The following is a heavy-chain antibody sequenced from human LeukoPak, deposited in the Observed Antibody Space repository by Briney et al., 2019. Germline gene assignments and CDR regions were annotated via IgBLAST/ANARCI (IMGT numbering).Heavy chain of an antibody. J-gene: IGHJ5*02. CDR1: GYTFTSYW. V-gene: IGHV5-51*01. Sequence: GESLKISCQGFGYTFTSYWIGWVRQMPGKGMEWMGVIYPGDSRIRYNPSFQGQVTISVDKSISTAYLQWVSLKASDTAMYYCACRDLTSTWSFPWGQGALVTVSS. CDR3: ACRDLTSTWSFP. CDR2: IYPGDSRI. D-gene: IGHD6-13*01.